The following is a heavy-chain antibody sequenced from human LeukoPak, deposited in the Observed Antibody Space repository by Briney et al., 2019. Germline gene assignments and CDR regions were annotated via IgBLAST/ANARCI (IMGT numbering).Heavy chain of an antibody. CDR1: GGSFSGYY. CDR3: ARKWYYDSGVDY. Sequence: SETLSLTCAVYGGSFSGYYWSWIRQPPGKGLEWIGEINHSGSTNYNPSLKSRVTISVDTSKNQFSLKLSSVTAADTAVYYCARKWYYDSGVDYWGQGTLVTVSS. D-gene: IGHD3-22*01. J-gene: IGHJ4*02. CDR2: INHSGST. V-gene: IGHV4-34*01.